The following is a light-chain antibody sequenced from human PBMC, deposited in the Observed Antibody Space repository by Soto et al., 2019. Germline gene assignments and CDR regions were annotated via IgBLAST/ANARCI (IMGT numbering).Light chain of an antibody. Sequence: EIRMTQSPAILSVSPGESATLSCRASQSVSSHVVWYQQKPGQAPRLLISDSSTTGFPARFSGGGSGTEFTLTISSLQSDDSAIYYCQQFGDWPSFGLGTKVDIK. CDR1: QSVSSH. J-gene: IGKJ1*01. CDR3: QQFGDWPS. V-gene: IGKV3-15*01. CDR2: DSS.